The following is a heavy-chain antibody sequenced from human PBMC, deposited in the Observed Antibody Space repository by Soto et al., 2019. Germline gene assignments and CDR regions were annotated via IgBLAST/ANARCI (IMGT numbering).Heavy chain of an antibody. Sequence: PGGSLRLSCAASVFTFSNYWMSWVRQAPGKGLEWVANIKQDGSEKYYVDSVKGRFTISRDNAKNSLYLQMNSLRAEDTAVYYCARVGDDYADLVFWTPYYFDYWGQGTLVTVSS. CDR3: ARVGDDYADLVFWTPYYFDY. D-gene: IGHD4-17*01. CDR2: IKQDGSEK. CDR1: VFTFSNYW. V-gene: IGHV3-7*03. J-gene: IGHJ4*02.